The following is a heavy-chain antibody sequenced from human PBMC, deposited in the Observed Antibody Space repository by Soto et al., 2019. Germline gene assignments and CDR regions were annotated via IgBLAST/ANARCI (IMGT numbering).Heavy chain of an antibody. CDR2: IHYTGSP. D-gene: IGHD6-6*01. Sequence: SETLSLTCTVSGGSISSSSYYWGWIRQPPGKGLEWIGSIHYTGSPSYNPPLKTRVTISVDTSNNQFSLTLSSVTAADTAVYYCARDFISSSLSFDYWGQGTLVTGSS. V-gene: IGHV4-39*02. CDR1: GGSISSSSYY. J-gene: IGHJ4*02. CDR3: ARDFISSSLSFDY.